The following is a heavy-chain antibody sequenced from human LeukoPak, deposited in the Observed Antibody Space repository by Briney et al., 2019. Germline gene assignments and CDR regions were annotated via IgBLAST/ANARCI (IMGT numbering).Heavy chain of an antibody. CDR3: ARDPYPQGYSSSSRGYYYYYMDV. D-gene: IGHD6-6*01. V-gene: IGHV3-21*01. Sequence: PGRSLRLSCAASGFTFSSYSMNWVRQAPGKRLEWVSSISSSSSYIYYADSVKGRFTISRDNAKNSLYLQMNSLRAEDTAVYYCARDPYPQGYSSSSRGYYYYYMDVWGKGTTVTVSS. CDR1: GFTFSSYS. CDR2: ISSSSSYI. J-gene: IGHJ6*03.